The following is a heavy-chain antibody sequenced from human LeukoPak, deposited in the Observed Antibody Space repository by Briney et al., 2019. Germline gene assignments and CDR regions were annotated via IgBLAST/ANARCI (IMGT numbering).Heavy chain of an antibody. D-gene: IGHD6-19*01. V-gene: IGHV3-21*01. CDR3: ARDDLVAGTFDY. J-gene: IGHJ4*02. CDR2: ISSSSSYI. CDR1: RFTFSSYS. Sequence: GGSLRLSCAASRFTFSSYSMNWVRQAPGEGLEWVSSISSSSSYIYYADSVKGRFTISRDNAKNSLYLQMNSLRAEDTAVYYCARDDLVAGTFDYWGQGTLVTVSS.